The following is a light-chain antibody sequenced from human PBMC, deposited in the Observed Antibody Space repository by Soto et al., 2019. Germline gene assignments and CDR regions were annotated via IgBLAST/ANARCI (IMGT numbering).Light chain of an antibody. CDR1: QSVSGTY. CDR3: QQYGSSFRYT. J-gene: IGKJ2*01. V-gene: IGKV3-20*01. CDR2: SAS. Sequence: EFVLTQSPGTLSLSPGERATLSCRASQSVSGTYLAWYQQKPGQAPRLLIYSASTRATGIPDRFSGSGSGTDFTLTISRLEAEDFAVYYCQQYGSSFRYTFGQGTKLQIK.